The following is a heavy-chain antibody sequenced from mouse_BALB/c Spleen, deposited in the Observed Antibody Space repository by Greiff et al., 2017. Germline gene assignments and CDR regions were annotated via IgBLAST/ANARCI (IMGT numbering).Heavy chain of an antibody. CDR3: ASSYSSMDY. CDR1: GFNIKDTY. Sequence: DVHLVESGAELVKPGASVKLSCTASGFNIKDTYMHWVKQRPEQGLEWIGRIDPANGNTKYDPKFQGKATITADTSSNTAYLQLSSLTSEDTAVYYCASSYSSMDYWGQGTSVTVSS. CDR2: IDPANGNT. J-gene: IGHJ4*01. V-gene: IGHV14-3*02.